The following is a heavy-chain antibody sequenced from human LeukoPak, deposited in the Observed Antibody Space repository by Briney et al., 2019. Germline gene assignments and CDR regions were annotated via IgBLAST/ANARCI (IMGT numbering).Heavy chain of an antibody. J-gene: IGHJ4*02. CDR3: ASLPYYYGSGSYPSGY. V-gene: IGHV4-4*02. CDR1: GGSISSNNW. D-gene: IGHD3-10*01. CDR2: IYHSGNT. Sequence: SETLSLTCAVSGGSISSNNWWSWVRQPPGKGLEWIGEIYHSGNTNYNPSLKSRVTISVDKSKNQFSLNLSSVTAADTAVYYCASLPYYYGSGSYPSGYWGQGTLVTVSS.